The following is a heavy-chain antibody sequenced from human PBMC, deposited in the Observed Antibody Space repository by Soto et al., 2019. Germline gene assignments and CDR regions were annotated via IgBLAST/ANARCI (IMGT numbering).Heavy chain of an antibody. J-gene: IGHJ4*02. V-gene: IGHV4-59*01. CDR1: GGSISSYY. Sequence: NPSETLSLTCTVSGGSISSYYWSWIRQPPGKGLEWIGYIYYSGSTNYNPSLKSRVTISVDTSKNQFSLKLSSVTAADTAVYYCARDRGDSGGPVGNFDYWGQGTLVTVSS. CDR3: ARDRGDSGGPVGNFDY. D-gene: IGHD2-15*01. CDR2: IYYSGST.